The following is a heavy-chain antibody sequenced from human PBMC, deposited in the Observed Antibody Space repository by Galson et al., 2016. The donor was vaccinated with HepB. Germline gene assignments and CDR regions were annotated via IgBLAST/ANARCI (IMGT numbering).Heavy chain of an antibody. J-gene: IGHJ4*02. CDR1: GFTFSSYA. CDR2: ITGTGGST. D-gene: IGHD5-18*01. V-gene: IGHV3-23*01. CDR3: AKANRPPAVRLMLWLPLFGY. Sequence: RLSCAASGFTFSSYAMSWVRQAPGQGLEWVSAITGTGGSTYYAGSVTGRFTISRDNSKNTLYLQMNTLRAGDTAVYYCAKANRPPAVRLMLWLPLFGYWGQGTLVTVSS.